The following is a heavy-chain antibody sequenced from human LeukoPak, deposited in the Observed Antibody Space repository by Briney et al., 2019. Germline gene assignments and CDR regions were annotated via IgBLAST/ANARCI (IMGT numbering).Heavy chain of an antibody. CDR3: ARDVGEITMVRGVPFDYYGMDV. V-gene: IGHV3-30-3*01. CDR2: ISYDGSNK. CDR1: GFTFSSYA. Sequence: PGRSLRLSCAASGFTFSSYAMHWVRQAPGKGLEWVAVISYDGSNKYYADSVKGRFTISRDNSKNTLYLQMNSLRAEDTAVYYCARDVGEITMVRGVPFDYYGMDVWGQGTTVTVSS. J-gene: IGHJ6*02. D-gene: IGHD3-10*01.